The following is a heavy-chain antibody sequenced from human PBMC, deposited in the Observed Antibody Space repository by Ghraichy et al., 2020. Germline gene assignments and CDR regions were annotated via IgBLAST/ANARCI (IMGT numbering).Heavy chain of an antibody. Sequence: GGSLRLSCAASGFTFSSYAMSWVRQAPGKGLEWVSAISGSGGSTYYADSVKGRFTISRDNSKNTLYLQMNSLRAEDTAVYYCAKAQDIVLMGPMDVWGQGTTVTVSS. J-gene: IGHJ6*02. CDR1: GFTFSSYA. D-gene: IGHD2-8*01. CDR2: ISGSGGST. V-gene: IGHV3-23*01. CDR3: AKAQDIVLMGPMDV.